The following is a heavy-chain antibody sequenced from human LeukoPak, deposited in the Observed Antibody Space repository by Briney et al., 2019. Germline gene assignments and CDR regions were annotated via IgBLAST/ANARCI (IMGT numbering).Heavy chain of an antibody. Sequence: SETLSVTCIVSGGSISSYYWSWIRQPPGKGLEWIGYIYYSGSTNYNPSLKSRVTISVDTSKNQFSLKLSSVTAADTAVYYCARDRDAFDIWGQGTMVTVSS. CDR2: IYYSGST. J-gene: IGHJ3*02. CDR3: ARDRDAFDI. CDR1: GGSISSYY. V-gene: IGHV4-59*01.